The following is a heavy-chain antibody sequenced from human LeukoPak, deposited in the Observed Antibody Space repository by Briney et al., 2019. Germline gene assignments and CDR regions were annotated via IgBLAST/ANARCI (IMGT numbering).Heavy chain of an antibody. CDR3: ARGAAAGFTDWYFDL. V-gene: IGHV4-4*07. CDR2: IYTSGST. D-gene: IGHD6-13*01. CDR1: GGSISSYY. Sequence: SETLSLTCTVSGGSISSYYWSWIRQPAGKGLEWIGRIYTSGSTNYNPSLKSRVTMSVDTSKHQFSLKLSSVTAADTAVYYCARGAAAGFTDWYFDLWGRGTLVTVSS. J-gene: IGHJ2*01.